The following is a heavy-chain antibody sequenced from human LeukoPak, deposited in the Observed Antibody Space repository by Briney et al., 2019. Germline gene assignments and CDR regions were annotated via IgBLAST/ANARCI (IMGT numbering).Heavy chain of an antibody. Sequence: GGSLRLSCEASGFTFGSFAMYWVRQAPAKGLDWIAGIFGSGGSPHYADSVTGRFTISRDNSKNTVYLQINSLRAEDTAVYYCGKTTAGYSSGQKPAWPVDYWGQGTLVTVSS. V-gene: IGHV3-23*01. J-gene: IGHJ4*02. D-gene: IGHD5-18*01. CDR2: IFGSGGSP. CDR3: GKTTAGYSSGQKPAWPVDY. CDR1: GFTFGSFA.